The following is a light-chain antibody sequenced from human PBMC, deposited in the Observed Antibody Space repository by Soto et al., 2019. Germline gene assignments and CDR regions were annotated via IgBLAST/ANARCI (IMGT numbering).Light chain of an antibody. CDR2: GAS. CDR3: QQYNNWPSWT. Sequence: EVVMTQSPATLSVSPGERATLSCRASQSVSSNLAWYQQKPGQAPRLLIYGASNRATGIPARFSGSGSGTEFTLTISSLQSEDFAVYYCQQYNNWPSWTFGQGTKVDIK. V-gene: IGKV3-15*01. CDR1: QSVSSN. J-gene: IGKJ1*01.